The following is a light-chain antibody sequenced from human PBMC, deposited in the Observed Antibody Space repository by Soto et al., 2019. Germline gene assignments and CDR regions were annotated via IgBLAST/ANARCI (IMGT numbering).Light chain of an antibody. J-gene: IGLJ3*02. CDR2: DVS. Sequence: QSVLTQPPSASGSPGQSVTISCTGTSSDVGAYNYVSWYQQYPGTAPKLMIYDVSKRPSGVPDRVSGSKSGNTASLTVSGPQDEDEDDYHCTDYVGSDIWVFGGGTKLTVL. V-gene: IGLV2-8*01. CDR1: SSDVGAYNY. CDR3: TDYVGSDIWV.